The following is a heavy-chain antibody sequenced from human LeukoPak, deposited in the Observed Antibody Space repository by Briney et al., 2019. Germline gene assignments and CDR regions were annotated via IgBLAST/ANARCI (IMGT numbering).Heavy chain of an antibody. Sequence: ASVKVSCKASGYTFTSYYMHWVRQAPGQGLEWMGIINPSGGSTSYAQKFQGRVTMTRDTSTSTVYMELSSLRSEDTAVYYCVVAADIVVVPAANRVGWFDPWGQGTLVTVSS. CDR1: GYTFTSYY. CDR3: VVAADIVVVPAANRVGWFDP. J-gene: IGHJ5*02. V-gene: IGHV1-46*01. D-gene: IGHD2-2*01. CDR2: INPSGGST.